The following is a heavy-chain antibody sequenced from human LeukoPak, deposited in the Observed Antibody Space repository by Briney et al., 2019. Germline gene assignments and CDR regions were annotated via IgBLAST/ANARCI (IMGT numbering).Heavy chain of an antibody. J-gene: IGHJ4*02. V-gene: IGHV3-30*18. CDR1: GFTFSSYG. Sequence: GGSLRLSCAASGFTFSSYGMHWVRLAPGKGLEWVAVISYDGSNKYYADSVKGRFTISRDNSKNTLYLQMNSLRAEDTAVYYCAKDRLRYCSGGSCYSACDYWGQGTLVTVSS. D-gene: IGHD2-15*01. CDR3: AKDRLRYCSGGSCYSACDY. CDR2: ISYDGSNK.